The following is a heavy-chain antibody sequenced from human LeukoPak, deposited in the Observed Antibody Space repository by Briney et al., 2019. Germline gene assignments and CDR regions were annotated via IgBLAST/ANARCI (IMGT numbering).Heavy chain of an antibody. CDR3: ARVSGYDWESFYDY. Sequence: GASVKVSCKASGYTFTGYYMHWVRQAPGQGLEWMGWINPNSGGTNYAQKFQGRVTMPRDTSISTAYMELSRLRSDDTAVYYCARVSGYDWESFYDYWGQGTLVTVSS. D-gene: IGHD5-12*01. CDR2: INPNSGGT. J-gene: IGHJ4*02. V-gene: IGHV1-2*02. CDR1: GYTFTGYY.